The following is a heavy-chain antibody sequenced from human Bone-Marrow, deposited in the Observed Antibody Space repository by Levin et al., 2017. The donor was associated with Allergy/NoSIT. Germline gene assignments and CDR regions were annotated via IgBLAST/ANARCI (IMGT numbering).Heavy chain of an antibody. CDR1: GYTFTNYG. D-gene: IGHD6-13*01. CDR3: ARDEADSNSWYWYLQH. CDR2: ISVNSGNT. Sequence: ASVKVSCKASGYTFTNYGISWVRQAPGQGLEWMGWISVNSGNTNYAKKLQGRVTMTTDTSTSTAYMELTSLRSDDTAVYYCARDEADSNSWYWYLQHWGQGTLVTVSS. J-gene: IGHJ1*01. V-gene: IGHV1-18*01.